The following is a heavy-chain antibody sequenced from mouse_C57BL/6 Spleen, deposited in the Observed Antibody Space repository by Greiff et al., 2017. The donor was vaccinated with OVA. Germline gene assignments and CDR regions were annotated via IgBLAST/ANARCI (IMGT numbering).Heavy chain of an antibody. CDR3: ARLGGTRAMDY. D-gene: IGHD4-1*01. V-gene: IGHV7-3*01. Sequence: EVQGVESGGGLVQPGGSLSLSCAASGFTFTDYYMSWVRQPPGKALEWLGFIRNKANGYTTEYSASVKGRFTISRDNSQSILYLQMNALRAEDSATYYCARLGGTRAMDYWGQGTSVTVSS. CDR2: IRNKANGYTT. CDR1: GFTFTDYY. J-gene: IGHJ4*01.